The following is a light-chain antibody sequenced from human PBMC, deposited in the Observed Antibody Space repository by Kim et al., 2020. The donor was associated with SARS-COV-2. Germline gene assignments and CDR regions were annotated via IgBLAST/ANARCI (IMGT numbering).Light chain of an antibody. CDR1: ETVGSKY. J-gene: IGKJ2*01. Sequence: PGEGAALSCRASETVGSKYLAWYQQKPGQSPRLLIYGASSRATGIPDRFSGSGSGTDFTLTISRLEPEDFALYYCQQYGTSPRTFGQGTKLEIK. CDR3: QQYGTSPRT. V-gene: IGKV3-20*01. CDR2: GAS.